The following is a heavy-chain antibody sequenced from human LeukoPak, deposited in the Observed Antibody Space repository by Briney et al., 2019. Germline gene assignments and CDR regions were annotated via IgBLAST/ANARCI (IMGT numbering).Heavy chain of an antibody. CDR3: AREPYCSGGSCYRHFDY. Sequence: GRSLRLSCAASGFTFSPYSMNWVRQAPGKGLEWVSYISSSSTAIYYADSLKGRFTISRDNAENSLFLQMNSLRDEDTAVYYCAREPYCSGGSCYRHFDYWGQGTLVTVSS. CDR1: GFTFSPYS. J-gene: IGHJ4*02. D-gene: IGHD2-15*01. V-gene: IGHV3-48*02. CDR2: ISSSSTAI.